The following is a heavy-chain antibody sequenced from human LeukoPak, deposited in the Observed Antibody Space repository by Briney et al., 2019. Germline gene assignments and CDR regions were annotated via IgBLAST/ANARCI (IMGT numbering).Heavy chain of an antibody. CDR1: GYSLTGYY. Sequence: ASVKVSCKASGYSLTGYYMHWVRQAPGQGLEWMGWINPNSGGTNYAQKVQGRVTMTRDTSISTAYMELSRLRSDDTAVYYCARDLEDNYSNYGYWGQGILVTVSS. CDR2: INPNSGGT. V-gene: IGHV1-2*02. J-gene: IGHJ4*02. CDR3: ARDLEDNYSNYGY. D-gene: IGHD4-11*01.